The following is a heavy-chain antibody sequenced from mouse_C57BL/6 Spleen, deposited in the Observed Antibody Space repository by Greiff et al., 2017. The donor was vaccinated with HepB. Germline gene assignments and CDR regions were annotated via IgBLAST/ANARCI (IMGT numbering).Heavy chain of an antibody. D-gene: IGHD2-5*01. Sequence: EVQLQQSGAELVRPGASVKLSCTASGFNIKDDYMHWVKQRPEQGLEWIGWIDPENGDTEYASKFQGKATITADTSYNTAYLQLSSLTSEDTAVYYCTTRYSNYSIWYFDVWGTGTTVTVSS. J-gene: IGHJ1*03. CDR2: IDPENGDT. V-gene: IGHV14-4*01. CDR3: TTRYSNYSIWYFDV. CDR1: GFNIKDDY.